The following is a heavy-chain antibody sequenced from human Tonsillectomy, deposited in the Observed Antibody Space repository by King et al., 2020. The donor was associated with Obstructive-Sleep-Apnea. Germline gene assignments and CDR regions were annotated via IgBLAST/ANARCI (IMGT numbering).Heavy chain of an antibody. V-gene: IGHV1-69*04. CDR1: GGTFRSFA. CDR2: ITSTLART. J-gene: IGHJ4*02. D-gene: IGHD5-18*01. Sequence: QLVQSGAEVKKPASSVKVSCKASGGTFRSFAINWVRQAPGQGLEWMGGITSTLARTDYAQKFQGRVTITAYQATTTIYLELGGLRSDDTAVYYCARVREYTYGGGFWDWGQGTLVTVSS. CDR3: ARVREYTYGGGFWD.